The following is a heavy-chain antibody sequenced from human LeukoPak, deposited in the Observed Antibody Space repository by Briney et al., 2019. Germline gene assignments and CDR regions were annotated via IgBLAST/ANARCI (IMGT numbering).Heavy chain of an antibody. CDR3: ARAPQLDIYGGNPEDFYFDY. CDR2: IYHSGST. Sequence: PSETLSLTCTVSGYSISSGYYWGWIRPPPGKGLEWIGSIYHSGSTYYNPSLKSRVTISVDTSKNQFSLKLSSVTAADTAVYYCARAPQLDIYGGNPEDFYFDYWGQGTLVTVSS. CDR1: GYSISSGYY. D-gene: IGHD4-23*01. J-gene: IGHJ4*02. V-gene: IGHV4-38-2*02.